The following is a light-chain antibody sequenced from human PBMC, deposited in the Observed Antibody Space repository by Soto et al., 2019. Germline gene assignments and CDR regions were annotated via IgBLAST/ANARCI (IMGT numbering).Light chain of an antibody. V-gene: IGLV2-14*01. CDR3: RKG. CDR1: SSDVGGYNY. Sequence: QSALTQPASVSGAPGQAIPISCTGTSSDVGGYNYVSWYQQHPGKAPKLMIYDVSNRPSGVSNRFSGSKSGNTASLTISGLQAEDEADYYCRKGFGTGTKVTLL. J-gene: IGLJ1*01. CDR2: DVS.